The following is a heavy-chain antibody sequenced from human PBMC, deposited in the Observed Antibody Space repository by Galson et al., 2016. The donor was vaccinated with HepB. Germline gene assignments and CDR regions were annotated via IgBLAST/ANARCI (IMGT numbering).Heavy chain of an antibody. Sequence: SLRLSCAASGFTFRRYALHWVRQAPGKGLEYVAGISGDGGCIYHASSVKGRFTISRDNSTSTAYNELRSLYSDDTAVYYCASSAVAGDFDYWGQGTLITVSS. D-gene: IGHD6-19*01. CDR1: GFTFRRYA. CDR2: ISGDGGCI. V-gene: IGHV3-64*01. J-gene: IGHJ4*02. CDR3: ASSAVAGDFDY.